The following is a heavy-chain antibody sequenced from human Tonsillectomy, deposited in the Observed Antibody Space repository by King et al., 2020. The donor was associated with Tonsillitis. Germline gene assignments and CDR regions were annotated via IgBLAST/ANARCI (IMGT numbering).Heavy chain of an antibody. Sequence: LQLQESGPGVVKPSETLSLTCTVSVGSISSSDHYWAWIRHPPGKGLEWIGYMYYSGTLFYHPSLKSRITISGGTSDNRFSLKLSSVTAADAAVYFCARSVSGSFDYWGQGALVTVSS. CDR1: VGSISSSDHY. D-gene: IGHD2-15*01. V-gene: IGHV4-39*01. CDR2: MYYSGTL. CDR3: ARSVSGSFDY. J-gene: IGHJ4*02.